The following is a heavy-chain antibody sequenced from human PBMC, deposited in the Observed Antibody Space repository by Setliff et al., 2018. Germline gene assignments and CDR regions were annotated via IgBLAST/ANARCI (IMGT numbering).Heavy chain of an antibody. CDR2: IDPTAGA. D-gene: IGHD2-8*01. CDR3: AREDGPNYYYYYMDI. CDR1: GGSISSGSHY. V-gene: IGHV4-61*09. Sequence: KPSETLSLTCTVSGGSISSGSHYWTWIRQPTGKRLEWIGHIDPTAGAIYNPSLKSRVTVSMDTSKNQYSLKMTSMTAADTAVYFCAREDGPNYYYYYMDIWGKGTTVTVSS. J-gene: IGHJ6*03.